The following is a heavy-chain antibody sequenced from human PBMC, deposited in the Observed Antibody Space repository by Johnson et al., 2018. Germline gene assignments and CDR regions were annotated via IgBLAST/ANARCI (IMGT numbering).Heavy chain of an antibody. Sequence: QVQLVESGGGVVQPGRSLILSCAASGFTFSSYGMPWVRQAPGQGLEWVAVISYDGSKKYYAASVKGRFIISRDNSKNTLKLQMNSLRAEDTAVYYCAKDRAYYYDSSGYYNAEYFQHWGQGTLVTVSS. CDR2: ISYDGSKK. D-gene: IGHD3-22*01. CDR3: AKDRAYYYDSSGYYNAEYFQH. CDR1: GFTFSSYG. J-gene: IGHJ1*01. V-gene: IGHV3-30*18.